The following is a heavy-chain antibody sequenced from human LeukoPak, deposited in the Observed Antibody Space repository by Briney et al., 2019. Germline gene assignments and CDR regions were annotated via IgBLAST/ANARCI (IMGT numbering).Heavy chain of an antibody. CDR3: ARDSPPYYDSSGV. J-gene: IGHJ4*02. D-gene: IGHD3-22*01. Sequence: PGGSLRLSCAASGFTVSSNYMSWVRQAPGKGLEWVSVIYSGGSTYYADSVKGRFTISRDNSKNTLYLQMNSLRAEDTAVHYCARDSPPYYDSSGVWGQGTLVTVSS. CDR1: GFTVSSNY. CDR2: IYSGGST. V-gene: IGHV3-66*01.